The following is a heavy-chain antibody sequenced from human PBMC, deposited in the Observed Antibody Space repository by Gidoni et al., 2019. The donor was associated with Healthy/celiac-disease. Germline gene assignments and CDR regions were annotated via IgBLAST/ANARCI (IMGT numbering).Heavy chain of an antibody. CDR3: ARLGQLVHV. D-gene: IGHD6-6*01. CDR2: SNHSGST. J-gene: IGHJ4*02. CDR1: GGSFSGYS. V-gene: IGHV4-34*01. Sequence: QVQLQQWGAGLLKTAETLSLTCAVYGGSFSGYSCSWIRQPPGKGLEWIGESNHSGSTNYNPSLKSRVTMSVDTSKNQFSLKLSSVTAADTAVYYCARLGQLVHVWGQGTLVTVSS.